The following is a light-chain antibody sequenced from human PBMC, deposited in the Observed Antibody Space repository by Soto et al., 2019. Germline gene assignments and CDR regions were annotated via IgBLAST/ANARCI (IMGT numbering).Light chain of an antibody. Sequence: DIHITPFSPFPAPPVRDSVTNTCRASQSIVTYLNWYLQKPGKAPKLLIYAASNLQSGVPSRFSGSGSGTDFTLTISSLQPEDFATYFCQQSYSTPPWTFGQGTKVDIK. CDR1: QSIVTY. V-gene: IGKV1-39*01. CDR3: QQSYSTPPWT. CDR2: AAS. J-gene: IGKJ1*01.